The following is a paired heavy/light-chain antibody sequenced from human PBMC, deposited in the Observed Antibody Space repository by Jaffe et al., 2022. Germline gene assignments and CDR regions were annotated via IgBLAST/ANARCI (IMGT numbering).Light chain of an antibody. CDR3: QQFNSYPL. CDR2: DAS. V-gene: IGKV1-13*02. CDR1: QGISSA. Sequence: AIQLTQSPSSLSASVGDRVTITCRASQGISSALAWYQQKPGKAPKLLIYDASSLESGVPSRFSGSGSGTDFTLTISSLQPEDFATYYCQQFNSYPLFGPGTKVDIK. J-gene: IGKJ3*01.
Heavy chain of an antibody. V-gene: IGHV4-61*02. CDR2: IYTSGST. D-gene: IGHD5-12*01. Sequence: QVQLQESGPGLVKPSQTLSLTCTVSGGSISSGSYYWSWIRQPAGKGLEWIGRIYTSGSTNYNPSLKSRVTISVDTSKNQFSLKLSSVTAADTAVYYCARDGYNYWGRYYFDYWGQGTLVTVSS. CDR1: GGSISSGSYY. CDR3: ARDGYNYWGRYYFDY. J-gene: IGHJ4*02.